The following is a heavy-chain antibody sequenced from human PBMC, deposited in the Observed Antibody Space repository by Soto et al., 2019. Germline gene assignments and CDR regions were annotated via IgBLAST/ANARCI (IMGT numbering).Heavy chain of an antibody. V-gene: IGHV1-3*01. D-gene: IGHD6-13*01. CDR2: ISAANGDT. CDR3: VRRHVSATGIDWFDP. J-gene: IGHJ5*02. Sequence: GASVKVSCKASGYTFTSYGIHWVRQAPGQRLEWMGWISAANGDTKYSPKFQGRVTITRDTSARTAYMELSSLRSEDTAVYYCVRRHVSATGIDWFDPWGQGTLVTVSS. CDR1: GYTFTSYG.